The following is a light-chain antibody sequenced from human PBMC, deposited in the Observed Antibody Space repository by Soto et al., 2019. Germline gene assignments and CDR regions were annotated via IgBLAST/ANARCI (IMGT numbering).Light chain of an antibody. V-gene: IGLV2-11*01. CDR2: DVS. J-gene: IGLJ1*01. CDR3: CSYAGRYKYV. CDR1: SSDVGGYNY. Sequence: QSALTQPRSVSGSPGQSVILSCTGTSSDVGGYNYVSWYQQHPGKAPKLLIYDVSKRPSGVPDRFSGSKSGNTASLTISGLHIEDEGDYYCCSYAGRYKYVFGTGTKVTVL.